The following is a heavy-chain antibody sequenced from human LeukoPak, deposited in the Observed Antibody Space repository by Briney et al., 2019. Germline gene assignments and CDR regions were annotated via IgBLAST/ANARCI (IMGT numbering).Heavy chain of an antibody. CDR2: TSGDGGAT. V-gene: IGHV3-23*01. CDR1: GGSISSSSYY. CDR3: AKDRPNYYGSNGHYYRRDGDY. D-gene: IGHD3-22*01. J-gene: IGHJ4*02. Sequence: ETLSLTCTVSGGSISSSSYYWGWIRQPPGKGLEWVSSTSGDGGATYYSNSVKGRFTISRDNSRNTLYLQMNSLRAEDTAVYYCAKDRPNYYGSNGHYYRRDGDYWGQGTLVAVSS.